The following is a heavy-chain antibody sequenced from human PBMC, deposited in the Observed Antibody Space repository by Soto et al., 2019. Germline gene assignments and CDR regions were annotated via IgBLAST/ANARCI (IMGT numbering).Heavy chain of an antibody. V-gene: IGHV4-31*03. CDR1: GGSISSGGYY. CDR2: IYYSGST. J-gene: IGHJ6*02. D-gene: IGHD3-10*01. CDR3: ARALYYGSGSYYYYYYGMDV. Sequence: SETLSLTCTVSGGSISSGGYYWSWIRQHPGKGLEWIGYIYYSGSTYYNPSLKSRVTISVDTSKNQFSLKLSSVTAADTAVYYCARALYYGSGSYYYYYYGMDVWGQGTTVTVSS.